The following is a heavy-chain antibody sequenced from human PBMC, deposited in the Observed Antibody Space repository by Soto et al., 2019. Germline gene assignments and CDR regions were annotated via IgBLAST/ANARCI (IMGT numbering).Heavy chain of an antibody. D-gene: IGHD6-19*01. J-gene: IGHJ4*02. Sequence: QVQLVQSGAEVKKPGASVKVSCKTSGYTFTGYYIHWVRQAPGQGLEWMALINPNSGDTNYGHKFQGRVTLTRDTSNNTVYMEVTSLRFDDTAVYYCAVAGLPFEYWGQGTLVTVCS. V-gene: IGHV1-2*02. CDR3: AVAGLPFEY. CDR2: INPNSGDT. CDR1: GYTFTGYY.